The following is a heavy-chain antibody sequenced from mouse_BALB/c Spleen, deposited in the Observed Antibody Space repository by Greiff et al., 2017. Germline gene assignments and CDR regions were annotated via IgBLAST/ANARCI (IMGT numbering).Heavy chain of an antibody. D-gene: IGHD1-1*01. J-gene: IGHJ4*01. CDR1: GFTFSSYT. CDR3: ARYYGSSYEDAMDY. CDR2: ISSGGGNT. Sequence: EVQRVESGGGLVKPGGSLKLSCAASGFTFSSYTMSWVRQTPEKRLEWVATISSGGGNTYYPDSVKGRFTISRDNAKNNLYLQMSSLRSEDTALYYCARYYGSSYEDAMDYWGQGTSVTVSS. V-gene: IGHV5-9*03.